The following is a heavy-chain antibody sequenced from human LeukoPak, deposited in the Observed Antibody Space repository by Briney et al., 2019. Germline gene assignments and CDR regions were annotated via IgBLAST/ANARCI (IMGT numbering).Heavy chain of an antibody. Sequence: GASVKVSCKASGYTFTSYGISWVRQAPGQGLEWMGWISAYNGNTNYAQKLQGRVTMTTDTSTSTAYMELRSLRSDDTAVYYCAMTTMVRGVIIRRIDYWGQGTLVTVSS. CDR1: GYTFTSYG. J-gene: IGHJ4*02. CDR2: ISAYNGNT. CDR3: AMTTMVRGVIIRRIDY. D-gene: IGHD3-10*01. V-gene: IGHV1-18*01.